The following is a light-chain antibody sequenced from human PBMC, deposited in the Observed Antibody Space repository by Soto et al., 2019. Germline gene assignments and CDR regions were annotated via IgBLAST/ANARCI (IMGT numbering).Light chain of an antibody. CDR1: QGINND. CDR2: GAT. J-gene: IGKJ1*01. CDR3: QQYNNWPPQWT. Sequence: AIQVTHSPPSLSASVGDRVTITCRASQGINNDLAWYQQKPGKAPKLLIYGATNLHTGVPPRFSGSGSGTDFTLTISSLQSEDFAVYYCQQYNNWPPQWTFGQGTKVDIK. V-gene: IGKV1-6*01.